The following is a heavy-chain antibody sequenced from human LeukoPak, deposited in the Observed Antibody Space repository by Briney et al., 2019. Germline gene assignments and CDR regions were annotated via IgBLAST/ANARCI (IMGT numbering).Heavy chain of an antibody. CDR3: ARAPTHCSSTSCYRYFDY. CDR1: GGTFSCYA. J-gene: IGHJ4*02. V-gene: IGHV1-69*05. D-gene: IGHD2-2*02. Sequence: SVKVTCKASGGTFSCYAISWVRHAPGQGLEWMGGIIPIFGTANYAQKFQGRVTITTDESTSTAYMELSSLRSEDTAVYYCARAPTHCSSTSCYRYFDYWGQGTLVTVSS. CDR2: IIPIFGTA.